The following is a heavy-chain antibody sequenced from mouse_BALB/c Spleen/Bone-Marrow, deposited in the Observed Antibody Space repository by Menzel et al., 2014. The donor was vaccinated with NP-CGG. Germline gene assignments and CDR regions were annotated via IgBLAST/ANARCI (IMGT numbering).Heavy chain of an antibody. J-gene: IGHJ4*01. CDR2: ISSGSSTI. D-gene: IGHD2-14*01. Sequence: EVQRVESGGGLVQPGGSRKLSCAASGFTFSSSGMHWVRQAPEKGLEWVAYISSGSSTIYYAYTVKGRFTISRDNPKNPLFLQMTSLRSEDTAMYYCARWRYGYAMDYWGQGTSVTVSS. CDR3: ARWRYGYAMDY. CDR1: GFTFSSSG. V-gene: IGHV5-17*02.